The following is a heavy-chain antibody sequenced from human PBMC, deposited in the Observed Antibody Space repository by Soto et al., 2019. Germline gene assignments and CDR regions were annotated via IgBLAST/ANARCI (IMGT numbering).Heavy chain of an antibody. Sequence: PSETLSLTCAVSGGSIYISNWWNWVRQSPGKGLEWIGEIYHSGSTNYNPSLKSRVTISIDQSKNHFSLKLTSVTAADAAVYFCARKNGGGGYFEYWGQGALVTVSS. CDR1: GGSIYISNW. CDR3: ARKNGGGGYFEY. J-gene: IGHJ4*02. CDR2: IYHSGST. D-gene: IGHD2-8*01. V-gene: IGHV4-4*02.